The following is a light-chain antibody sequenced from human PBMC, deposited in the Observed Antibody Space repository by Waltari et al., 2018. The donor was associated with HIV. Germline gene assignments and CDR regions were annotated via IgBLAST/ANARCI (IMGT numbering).Light chain of an antibody. V-gene: IGKV1-39*01. CDR1: QNVDTF. Sequence: DIQMTQSPSSLSASVGARVTFTCRASQNVDTFLNWFQQKPGKAPKLLIHAASTLQSGVPSRFNGSGSGTDFTLTISSLQPEDFATYYCLQTYSTPLTFGPGTKVDIK. CDR3: LQTYSTPLT. J-gene: IGKJ3*01. CDR2: AAS.